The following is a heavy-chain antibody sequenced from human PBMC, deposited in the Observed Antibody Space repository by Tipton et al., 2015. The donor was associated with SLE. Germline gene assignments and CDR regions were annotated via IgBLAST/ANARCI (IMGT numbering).Heavy chain of an antibody. Sequence: LRLSCTVSGGSISSGSYYWSWIRQPAGKGLEWIGRIYTSGSTNYNPSLKSRVTISVDTSKNQFSLNLSSVTASDTAVYYCARHLGPQWELDYWGQGTLVTVSS. CDR2: IYTSGST. V-gene: IGHV4-61*02. J-gene: IGHJ4*02. D-gene: IGHD1-26*01. CDR1: GGSISSGSYY. CDR3: ARHLGPQWELDY.